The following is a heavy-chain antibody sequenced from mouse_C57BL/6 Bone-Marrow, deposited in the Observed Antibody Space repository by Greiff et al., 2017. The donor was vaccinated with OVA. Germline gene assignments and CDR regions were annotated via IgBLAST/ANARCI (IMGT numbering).Heavy chain of an antibody. CDR3: TRSGSNYDYYAMDY. CDR1: GYTFTDYE. V-gene: IGHV1-15*01. D-gene: IGHD2-5*01. Sequence: VQLQQSGAELVRPGASVTLSCKASGYTFTDYEMHWVKQTPVHGLEWIGAIDPETGGTAYNQKFKGKAILTADKSSSTAYMELRSLTSEDSAVDYCTRSGSNYDYYAMDYWGQGTSVTVSS. J-gene: IGHJ4*01. CDR2: IDPETGGT.